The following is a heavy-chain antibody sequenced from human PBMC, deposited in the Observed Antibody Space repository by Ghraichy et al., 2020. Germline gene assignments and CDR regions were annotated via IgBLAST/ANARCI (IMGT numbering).Heavy chain of an antibody. Sequence: GGSLRLSCAASGFTFSSYAMNWVRQAPGKGLEWVSAISGSGISTDYADSVKGRFTISRDNSKNTLYLQMNSLRAEDTAVYYCAKDFNYDFWSGYLYYGMDVGGQGTTVTVSS. CDR2: ISGSGIST. J-gene: IGHJ6*02. V-gene: IGHV3-23*01. CDR3: AKDFNYDFWSGYLYYGMDV. CDR1: GFTFSSYA. D-gene: IGHD3-3*01.